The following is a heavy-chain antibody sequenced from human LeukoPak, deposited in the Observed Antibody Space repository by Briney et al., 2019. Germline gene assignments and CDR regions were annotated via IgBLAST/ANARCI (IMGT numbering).Heavy chain of an antibody. D-gene: IGHD6-6*01. V-gene: IGHV3-48*01. CDR2: ISSSSSTI. CDR3: ASIRLPLEYSSSPPLDI. CDR1: GITFSSYW. Sequence: PGGSLRLSCAASGITFSSYWMSWVRQAPGKGLEWVSYISSSSSTIYYADSVKGRFTISRDNAKNSLYLQMNSLRAEDTAVYYCASIRLPLEYSSSPPLDIWGQGTMVTVSS. J-gene: IGHJ3*02.